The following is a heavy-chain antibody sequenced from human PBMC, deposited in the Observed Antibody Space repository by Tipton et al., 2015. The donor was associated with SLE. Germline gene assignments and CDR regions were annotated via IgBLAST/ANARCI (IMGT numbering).Heavy chain of an antibody. V-gene: IGHV5-51*03. D-gene: IGHD2-15*01. CDR1: GYSFTSYW. CDR2: IYPGDSDT. J-gene: IGHJ4*02. Sequence: QLVQSGAEVKKPGESLKVSCKGSGYSFTSYWIGWVRQMPGKGLEWMGIIYPGDSDTRYSPAFQGQVTITADKSISTAYLQWSSLNASDTAMYYCARLEYCSGGSCYSFDYWGQGTLVTVSS. CDR3: ARLEYCSGGSCYSFDY.